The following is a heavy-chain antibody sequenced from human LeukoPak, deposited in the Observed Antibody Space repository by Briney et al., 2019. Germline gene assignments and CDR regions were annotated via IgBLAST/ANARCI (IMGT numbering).Heavy chain of an antibody. Sequence: PGGSLRLSCAASGFTFSTYGMYWVRQAPGKGLEWVSDINSDGSFTWYADSVKGRFTISRDNAKNTVYLQMNSLRAEDTAMYYCARGGYASGLDHWGQGTLVTVSS. D-gene: IGHD6-19*01. CDR3: ARGGYASGLDH. CDR1: GFTFSTYG. J-gene: IGHJ4*02. CDR2: INSDGSFT. V-gene: IGHV3-74*01.